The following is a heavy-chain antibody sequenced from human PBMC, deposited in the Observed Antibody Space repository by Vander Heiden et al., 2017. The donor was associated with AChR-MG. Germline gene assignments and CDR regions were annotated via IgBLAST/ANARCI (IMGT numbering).Heavy chain of an antibody. J-gene: IGHJ4*02. Sequence: QVQLQQWGAGLLKPSETLSLTCAVYGGSFSGYYWSWIRQPPGKGLEWIGEINHSGSTYYNPSLKSRVTISIDTSKNHFSLNLSSVTAADTAVYYCARNPQYYSASGSSQVDYWGQGTLGTVSS. V-gene: IGHV4-34*01. CDR1: GGSFSGYY. CDR2: INHSGST. D-gene: IGHD3-10*01. CDR3: ARNPQYYSASGSSQVDY.